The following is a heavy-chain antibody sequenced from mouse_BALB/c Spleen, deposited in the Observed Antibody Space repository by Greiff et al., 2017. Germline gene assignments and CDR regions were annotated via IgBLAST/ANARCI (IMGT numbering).Heavy chain of an antibody. V-gene: IGHV5-6*01. J-gene: IGHJ4*01. CDR3: ARQKITTDYYAMDY. D-gene: IGHD2-4*01. CDR2: ISSGGSYT. Sequence: EVMLVESGGDLVKPGGSLKLSCAASGFTFSSYGMSWVRQTPDKRLEWVATISSGGSYTYYPDSVKGRFTISRDNAKNTLYLQMSSLKSEDTAMYYCARQKITTDYYAMDYWGQGTSVTVSS. CDR1: GFTFSSYG.